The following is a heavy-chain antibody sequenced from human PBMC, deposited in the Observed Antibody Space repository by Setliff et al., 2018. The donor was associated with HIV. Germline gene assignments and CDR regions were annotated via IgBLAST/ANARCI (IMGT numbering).Heavy chain of an antibody. CDR3: ARDSYIQFAFDT. V-gene: IGHV3-48*01. Sequence: QPGGSLRLSCVASGFAFSDYAMSWVRQAPGRGLEWISYIHRATTTVYYADSVKGRFTISRDNGKNSLYLQMNSLRTEDTAVYYCARDSYIQFAFDTWGQGTKVTVSS. CDR1: GFAFSDYA. J-gene: IGHJ3*02. CDR2: IHRATTTV.